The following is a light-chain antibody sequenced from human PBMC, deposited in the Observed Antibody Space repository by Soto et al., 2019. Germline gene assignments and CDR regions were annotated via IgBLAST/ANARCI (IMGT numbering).Light chain of an antibody. Sequence: EIVLTQSPGTLSLSPGERATLYCRASQSVSSSYLAWYQQKPGQAPRLLIYGANYRATGISDRFSGGGSGTDFTLTISRLESDDFAVYYCQQHGTSPLTFGGGTKVDIK. V-gene: IGKV3-20*01. J-gene: IGKJ4*01. CDR3: QQHGTSPLT. CDR2: GAN. CDR1: QSVSSSY.